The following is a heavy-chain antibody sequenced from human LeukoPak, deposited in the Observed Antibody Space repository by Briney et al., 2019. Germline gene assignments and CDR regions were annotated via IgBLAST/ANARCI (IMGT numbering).Heavy chain of an antibody. CDR2: ISGAGGTT. Sequence: GGSLRLSCAASGFTFSSYAKMWLRQAPGKGLEWVSAISGAGGTTLYADSVKGRFTISRDNSKNTLYLQMSSLRVEDTAVYYCARDPNGDYIGAFEIWGQGTMVTVSS. V-gene: IGHV3-23*01. CDR1: GFTFSSYA. J-gene: IGHJ3*02. D-gene: IGHD4-17*01. CDR3: ARDPNGDYIGAFEI.